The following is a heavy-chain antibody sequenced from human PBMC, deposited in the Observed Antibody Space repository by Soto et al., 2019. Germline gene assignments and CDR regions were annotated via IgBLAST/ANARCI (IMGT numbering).Heavy chain of an antibody. CDR1: GGSIKNYY. Sequence: SETLSLTCTVSGGSIKNYYWNWIRQSPGKGLEWIAYIYYTGTTSYNPSLKNRVTISVDTSKNQFSLKLSSVTAADTAVYYCARKSYTRTWYVPWFDPWGQGTMVTVSS. J-gene: IGHJ5*02. CDR2: IYYTGTT. D-gene: IGHD3-16*01. CDR3: ARKSYTRTWYVPWFDP. V-gene: IGHV4-59*01.